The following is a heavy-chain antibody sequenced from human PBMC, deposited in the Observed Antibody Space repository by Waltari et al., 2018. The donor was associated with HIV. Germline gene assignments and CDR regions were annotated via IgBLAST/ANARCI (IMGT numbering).Heavy chain of an antibody. CDR2: ISGYNGNT. Sequence: QVQLVQSGAEVKKPGASVKVSCKASGYTFTSYGISWVRQAPGQGLEWMGWISGYNGNTNNAQKLQGRVTMTTDTSTSTAYMELRSLRSDDTAGYYCARGRGDYYYDSSGYCDYWGQGTLVTVSS. D-gene: IGHD3-22*01. CDR1: GYTFTSYG. V-gene: IGHV1-18*01. CDR3: ARGRGDYYYDSSGYCDY. J-gene: IGHJ4*02.